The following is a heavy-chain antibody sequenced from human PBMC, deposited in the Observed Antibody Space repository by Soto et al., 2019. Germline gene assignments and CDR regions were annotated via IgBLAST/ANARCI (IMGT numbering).Heavy chain of an antibody. CDR1: GFTVSSYF. D-gene: IGHD2-8*01. V-gene: IGHV3-53*01. J-gene: IGHJ4*02. CDR2: IYNGGRT. CDR3: AKDLRVSEYFDY. Sequence: GGSLRLSCAASGFTVSSYFMAWVRQAPGKGLEWVSVIYNGGRTFYADSVKGRFTISRDNSKNTVHLQMNTLRAEDTAVYYCAKDLRVSEYFDYWGQGTLVTVSS.